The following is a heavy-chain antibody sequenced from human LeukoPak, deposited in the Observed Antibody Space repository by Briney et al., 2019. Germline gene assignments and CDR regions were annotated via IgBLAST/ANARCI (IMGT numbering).Heavy chain of an antibody. V-gene: IGHV1-46*01. CDR1: GYTFTSYD. J-gene: IGHJ6*02. CDR3: ARDGNQLLAYYYYYGMDV. CDR2: INPSGGST. D-gene: IGHD2-2*01. Sequence: ASVKVSCKASGYTFTSYDIHWVRQAPGQGLEWMGIINPSGGSTSYAQKFQGRVTMTRDTSTSTVYMELSSLRSEDTAVYYCARDGNQLLAYYYYYGMDVWGQGTTVTVSS.